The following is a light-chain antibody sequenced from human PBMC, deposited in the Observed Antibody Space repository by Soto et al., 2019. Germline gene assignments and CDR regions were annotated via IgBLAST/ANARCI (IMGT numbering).Light chain of an antibody. V-gene: IGLV2-14*01. Sequence: QSALTQPASVSGSPGQSITISCTGTSSDVGGYNYVSWYQQHPGKAPKLMIYDVSNRPSGVSNRFSGSKSGNTASLTISGLQEDDEADYYCSSYTTSSSTVVFGGGTKVTVL. CDR1: SSDVGGYNY. J-gene: IGLJ2*01. CDR2: DVS. CDR3: SSYTTSSSTVV.